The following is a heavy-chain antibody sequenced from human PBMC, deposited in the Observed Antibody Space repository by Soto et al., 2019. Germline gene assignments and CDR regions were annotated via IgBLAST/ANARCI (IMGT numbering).Heavy chain of an antibody. Sequence: PSETLSLTCTVSSGSVSSGSYYWSWIRQPPGKGLEWIGYIYYSASSNYNPSRKSRMTMSVDTSKNQFSLKMSSVAAADTAVYYCARYHWGGYYLDSWGQGTLVTVSS. D-gene: IGHD3-3*01. CDR3: ARYHWGGYYLDS. J-gene: IGHJ4*02. V-gene: IGHV4-61*01. CDR2: IYYSASS. CDR1: SGSVSSGSYY.